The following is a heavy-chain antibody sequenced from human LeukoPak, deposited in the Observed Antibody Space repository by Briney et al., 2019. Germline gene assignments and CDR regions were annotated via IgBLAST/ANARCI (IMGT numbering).Heavy chain of an antibody. CDR2: IKSKTDGGTT. D-gene: IGHD1-7*01. CDR3: TTDPQSELRPSDY. V-gene: IGHV3-15*01. Sequence: PGRSLRLSCAASGFTFSNAWMSWVRQAPGKGLEWVGRIKSKTDGGTTDYAAPVKGRFTISRDDSKNTLYLQMNSLKTEDTAVYYCTTDPQSELRPSDYWGQGTLVTVSS. CDR1: GFTFSNAW. J-gene: IGHJ4*02.